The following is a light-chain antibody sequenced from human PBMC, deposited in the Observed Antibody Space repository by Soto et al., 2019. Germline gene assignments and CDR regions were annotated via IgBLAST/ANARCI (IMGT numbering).Light chain of an antibody. J-gene: IGKJ1*01. CDR2: GAS. CDR3: LTYNSGLWT. V-gene: IGKV1-27*01. CDR1: RGITNH. Sequence: DIQMTQSPSSLSASVGDRVTFTCRASRGITNHLAWYQQKPGKVPKLLIYGASTLQSGVPSRFSGSGSETDFPLTISSLQPEDVATYFCLTYNSGLWTFGQGTKVEIK.